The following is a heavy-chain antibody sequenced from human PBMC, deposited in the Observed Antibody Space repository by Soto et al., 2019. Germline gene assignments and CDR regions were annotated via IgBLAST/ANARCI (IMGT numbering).Heavy chain of an antibody. J-gene: IGHJ5*02. CDR1: GGSISSISYY. V-gene: IGHV4-39*01. Sequence: SETLSLTCTVSGGSISSISYYWGWIRQPPGKGLELIGSIYYSGSTYYNPSLKSRVTISVDTSKNQFSLKLSSVTAADTAVYYCARVDGPSYDYGARIRFHXWGQATLVTVSX. CDR3: ARVDGPSYDYGARIRFHX. D-gene: IGHD4-17*01. CDR2: IYYSGST.